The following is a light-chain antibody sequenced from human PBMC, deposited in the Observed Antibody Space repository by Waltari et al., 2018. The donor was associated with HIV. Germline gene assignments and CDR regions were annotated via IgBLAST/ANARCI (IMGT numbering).Light chain of an antibody. Sequence: QSALTQPASVSGSLGQSISISCSGSSSDLGLYNLVSWYQVSPGKAPKLIIHDVKKRPSGVSDRFSGSKSGKMASLTISGLQTEDEADYYCCSYAGDSNYVFGTGTKVTVL. J-gene: IGLJ1*01. CDR1: SSDLGLYNL. V-gene: IGLV2-23*02. CDR3: CSYAGDSNYV. CDR2: DVK.